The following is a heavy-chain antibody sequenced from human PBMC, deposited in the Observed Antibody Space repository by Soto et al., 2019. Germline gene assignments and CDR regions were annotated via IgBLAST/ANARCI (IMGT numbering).Heavy chain of an antibody. V-gene: IGHV1-8*01. Sequence: ASLKVSCKASGYTFTSYDINWVRQATGQGLEWMGWMNPNSGNTGYAQKFQGRVTMTRNTSISTAYMELSSLRSEDTAVYYCAVLGYYYYGMDVWGQGTTVTVSS. CDR2: MNPNSGNT. D-gene: IGHD7-27*01. J-gene: IGHJ6*02. CDR3: AVLGYYYYGMDV. CDR1: GYTFTSYD.